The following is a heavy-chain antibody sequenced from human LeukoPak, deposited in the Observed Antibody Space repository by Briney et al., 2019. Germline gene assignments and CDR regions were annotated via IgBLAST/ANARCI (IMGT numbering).Heavy chain of an antibody. CDR2: IYTSGST. V-gene: IGHV4-4*09. CDR1: GGSISSYY. J-gene: IGHJ4*02. CDR3: ARQRDWGLGIDY. Sequence: SETLSLTCTVSGGSISSYYWSWIRQPPGKGLEWIGYIYTSGSTNYNPSLKSRVTIPVDTSKNQFSLKLSSVTAAGTAVYYCARQRDWGLGIDYWGQGTLVTVSS. D-gene: IGHD7-27*01.